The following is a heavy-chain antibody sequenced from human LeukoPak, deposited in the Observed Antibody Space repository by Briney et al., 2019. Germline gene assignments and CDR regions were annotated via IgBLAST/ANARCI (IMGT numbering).Heavy chain of an antibody. Sequence: GGSLRLSCAASGFTFSSYGMHWVRQAPGKGLEWVAMISYDGDNKYYGDSVKGRFTISRDDSKNTLFLQINSLRAEDTAVYYCARDSGYYVFDYWGQGTLVTVSS. V-gene: IGHV3-30*03. CDR1: GFTFSSYG. D-gene: IGHD3-22*01. CDR2: ISYDGDNK. CDR3: ARDSGYYVFDY. J-gene: IGHJ4*02.